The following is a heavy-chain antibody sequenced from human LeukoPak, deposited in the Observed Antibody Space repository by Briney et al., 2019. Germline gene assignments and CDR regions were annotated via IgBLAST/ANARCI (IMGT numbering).Heavy chain of an antibody. D-gene: IGHD4-23*01. V-gene: IGHV1-69*13. CDR3: ANSGRFYGGVT. Sequence: GASVKVSCKASGGTFSSYAISWVRQAPGQGLEWMGGIIPIFGTANYAQKFQGRVTITADESTSTAYMELSSLRSEDTAVYYCANSGRFYGGVTWGQGSLVTVSS. CDR2: IIPIFGTA. J-gene: IGHJ4*02. CDR1: GGTFSSYA.